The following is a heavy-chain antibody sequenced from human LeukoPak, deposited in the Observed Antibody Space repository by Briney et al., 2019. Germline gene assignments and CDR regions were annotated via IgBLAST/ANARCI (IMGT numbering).Heavy chain of an antibody. CDR1: GFTFSDHW. D-gene: IGHD2/OR15-2a*01. Sequence: PGGSLRLSCVGSGFTFSDHWMNWVRQAPGKGLEWVSSISSSGTYIYYADSVKGRFTISRDNAKNSLYLQMNSLRAEDTAVYYCARDPWAALWPRGWFDPRGQGTLVTVSS. V-gene: IGHV3-21*01. J-gene: IGHJ5*02. CDR2: ISSSGTYI. CDR3: ARDPWAALWPRGWFDP.